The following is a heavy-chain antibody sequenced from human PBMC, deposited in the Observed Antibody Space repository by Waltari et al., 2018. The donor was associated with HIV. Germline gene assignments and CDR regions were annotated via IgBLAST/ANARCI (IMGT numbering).Heavy chain of an antibody. CDR2: IYYSGST. CDR1: GGSISTYY. Sequence: QVQLQESGPGLVMPSETLSLTCTVSGGSISTYYWSWIRQPPGKGLEWIGYIYYSGSTNYNPSLKSRVTISVDTSKNQFSLKLSSVTAADTAVYYCARVPYDSSGLDAFDIWGQGTMVTVSS. CDR3: ARVPYDSSGLDAFDI. D-gene: IGHD3-22*01. V-gene: IGHV4-59*01. J-gene: IGHJ3*02.